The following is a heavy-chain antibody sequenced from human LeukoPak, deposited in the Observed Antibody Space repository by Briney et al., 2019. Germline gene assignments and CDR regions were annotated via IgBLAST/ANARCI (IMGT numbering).Heavy chain of an antibody. D-gene: IGHD6-19*01. V-gene: IGHV3-43*02. Sequence: GGSLRLSCAASGFTFDDYAMHWARQAPGKGLEWVSLISGDGGSTYYADSVKGRFTISRDNSKNSLYLQMNSLRTEDTALYYCAKDPASSGWYPVDYWGQGTLVTVSS. CDR3: AKDPASSGWYPVDY. CDR2: ISGDGGST. J-gene: IGHJ4*02. CDR1: GFTFDDYA.